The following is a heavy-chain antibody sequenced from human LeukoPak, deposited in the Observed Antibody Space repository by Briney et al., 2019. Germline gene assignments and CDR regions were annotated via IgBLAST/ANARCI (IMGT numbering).Heavy chain of an antibody. CDR3: ASGRFLEWFES. CDR2: ISSSGSTI. CDR1: GFTFSDYY. D-gene: IGHD3-3*01. J-gene: IGHJ5*01. V-gene: IGHV3-11*04. Sequence: GGSLRLSCAASGFTFSDYYMSWIRQAPGKGLEWVSYISSSGSTIYYADSVKGRFTISRDNAKNSLYLQMNSLRAEDTAVYYRASGRFLEWFESWGQGTLVTVSS.